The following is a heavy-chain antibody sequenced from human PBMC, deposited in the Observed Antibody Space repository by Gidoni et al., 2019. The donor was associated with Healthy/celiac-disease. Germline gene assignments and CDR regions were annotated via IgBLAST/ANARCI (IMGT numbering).Heavy chain of an antibody. CDR3: ARGDVVGAIRYFDY. J-gene: IGHJ4*02. CDR2: IYYSGST. D-gene: IGHD1-26*01. CDR1: GCSISSGGYY. Sequence: QVQLQESGPGLVKPSQTLSLTCNVSGCSISSGGYYWSWIRQHPGKGLEWVGYIYYSGSTYYNPSLKSRVTISVDTSKNQFSLKLSSVTAADTAVYYCARGDVVGAIRYFDYWGQGTLVTVSS. V-gene: IGHV4-31*03.